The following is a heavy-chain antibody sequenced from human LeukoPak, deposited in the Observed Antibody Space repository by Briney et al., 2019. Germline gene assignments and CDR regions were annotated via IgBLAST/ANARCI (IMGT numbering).Heavy chain of an antibody. J-gene: IGHJ3*02. CDR2: ISSNGGST. V-gene: IGHV3-64*01. Sequence: GGSLRLSCAASGFTFSSYAMHWVRQAPGKGLEYVSAISSNGGSTYYANSVKGRFTISRDNSKNTLYLQMGSLRAEDTAVYYCARAEVYGELDAFDIWGQGTMVTVSS. CDR3: ARAEVYGELDAFDI. D-gene: IGHD4/OR15-4a*01. CDR1: GFTFSSYA.